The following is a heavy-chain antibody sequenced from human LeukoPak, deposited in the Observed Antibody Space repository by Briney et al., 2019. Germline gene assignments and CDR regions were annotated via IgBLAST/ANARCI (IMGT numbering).Heavy chain of an antibody. CDR2: ISYDRSNK. J-gene: IGHJ6*02. Sequence: GGSLRLSCAASGFTFSSYGMHWVRQAPGKGLEWVAVISYDRSNKYYADSVKGRFTISRDNSKNTLYLQMNRLRAEDTAVYYCAKDSRPILRFHYYNGMDVWGQGTTVTVSS. CDR1: GFTFSSYG. D-gene: IGHD3-3*01. V-gene: IGHV3-30*18. CDR3: AKDSRPILRFHYYNGMDV.